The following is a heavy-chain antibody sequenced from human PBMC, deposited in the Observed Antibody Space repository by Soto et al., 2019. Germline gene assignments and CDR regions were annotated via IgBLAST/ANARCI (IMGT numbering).Heavy chain of an antibody. CDR3: ARIPTMLVAFAV. CDR2: ISHSAGT. Sequence: QVQLQESGPGLVKPSETLSLTCAVSGASVITRSYYWSWIRQPPGGGLEWIGSISHSAGTKFDPSLKSRVTSSLDTSTNLLSLRLISATAADTATDFCARIPTMLVAFAVWGQGTVVNVS. D-gene: IGHD3-22*01. CDR1: GASVITRSYY. J-gene: IGHJ3*01. V-gene: IGHV4-61*01.